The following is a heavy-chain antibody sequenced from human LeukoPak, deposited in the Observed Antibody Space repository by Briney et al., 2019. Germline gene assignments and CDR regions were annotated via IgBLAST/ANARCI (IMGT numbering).Heavy chain of an antibody. V-gene: IGHV3-23*01. J-gene: IGHJ1*01. D-gene: IGHD1-26*01. CDR2: ISGSGGST. CDR3: AKDSGSLQH. CDR1: GFPFSSIA. Sequence: GGSLRLSCEASGFPFSSIAMSWVGKAPGKGLEWVSAISGSGGSTYYADSVKGRFTISRDNSKNTLYLQMNSLRAEDTAVYYCAKDSGSLQHWGQGTLVTVSS.